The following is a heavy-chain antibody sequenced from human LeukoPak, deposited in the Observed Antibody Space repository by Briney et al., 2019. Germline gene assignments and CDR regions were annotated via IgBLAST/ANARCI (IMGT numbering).Heavy chain of an antibody. Sequence: SEALSLTCTVSGGSISSSNWWSWVRQPPGKGLEWIGEIYHSGSTNYNPSLKSRVTISVDKSKNQFSLKLSSVTAADTAVYYCARGGYDSSGYYPPYYYYMDVWGKGTTVTVSS. CDR3: ARGGYDSSGYYPPYYYYMDV. J-gene: IGHJ6*03. V-gene: IGHV4-4*02. CDR1: GGSISSSNW. CDR2: IYHSGST. D-gene: IGHD3-22*01.